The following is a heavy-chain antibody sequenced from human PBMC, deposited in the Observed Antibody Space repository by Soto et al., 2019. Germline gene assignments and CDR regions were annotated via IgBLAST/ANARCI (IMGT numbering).Heavy chain of an antibody. V-gene: IGHV1-46*01. CDR1: GGTFSSYT. J-gene: IGHJ3*02. D-gene: IGHD6-19*01. CDR3: ARLEGAVAGIHAFDI. CDR2: INPSGGST. Sequence: GASVKVSCKASGGTFSSYTISWVRQAPGQGLEWMGIINPSGGSTSYAQKFQGRVTMTRDTSTSTVYMELSSLRSEDTAVYYCARLEGAVAGIHAFDIWGQGTMVT.